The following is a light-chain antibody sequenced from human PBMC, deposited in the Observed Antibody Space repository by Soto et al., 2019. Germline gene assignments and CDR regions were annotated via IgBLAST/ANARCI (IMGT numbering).Light chain of an antibody. CDR3: QSFDNSLNSVV. V-gene: IGLV1-40*01. CDR1: SSNIGANYD. Sequence: QSALTQPPSVSGAPGQRVTISCTGSSSNIGANYDVHWYHHLPETAPKLLIYRNTDRPSGVPDRFSGSRSGTSASLAITGLQAEDEGDFYCQSFDNSLNSVVFGGGTKVTVL. CDR2: RNT. J-gene: IGLJ2*01.